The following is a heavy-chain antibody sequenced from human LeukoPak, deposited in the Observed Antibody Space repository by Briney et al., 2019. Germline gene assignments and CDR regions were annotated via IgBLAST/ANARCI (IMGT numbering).Heavy chain of an antibody. J-gene: IGHJ4*02. D-gene: IGHD3-22*01. Sequence: AGGSLRLSCSASGSTFSRFAMTWVRHLPGKGLEWVSTISGNGLRTFYADSVKGRFSVSRDNSVNIVYLQMDSLRADDSALYSCAKDANYLDSSGYFIPFDYWGPGTLVTVAS. V-gene: IGHV3-23*01. CDR3: AKDANYLDSSGYFIPFDY. CDR2: ISGNGLRT. CDR1: GSTFSRFA.